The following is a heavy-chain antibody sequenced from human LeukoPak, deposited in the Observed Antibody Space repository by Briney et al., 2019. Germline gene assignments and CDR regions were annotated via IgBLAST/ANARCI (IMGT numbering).Heavy chain of an antibody. Sequence: PSETLSLTCTVSGGSISSYYWSWIRQPPGKGLEWIGYIYYSGSTNYNPSLKSRVTIPVDTSKNQFSLKLSSVTAADTAVYYCARGVTMVRGVIHYYYYMDVWGKGTTVTVSS. CDR1: GGSISSYY. CDR3: ARGVTMVRGVIHYYYYMDV. CDR2: IYYSGST. J-gene: IGHJ6*03. V-gene: IGHV4-59*01. D-gene: IGHD3-10*01.